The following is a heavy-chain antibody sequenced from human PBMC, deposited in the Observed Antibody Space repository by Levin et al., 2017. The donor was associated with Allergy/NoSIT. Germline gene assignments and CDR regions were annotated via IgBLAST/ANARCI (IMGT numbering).Heavy chain of an antibody. CDR2: IYWDDDK. V-gene: IGHV2-5*02. J-gene: IGHJ3*02. D-gene: IGHD3-10*01. CDR3: VHRPPYGSGSYDAFDI. Sequence: SCPTLVKPTQTLTLTCTFSGFSISTSGVGVGWIRQPPGKALEWLTLIYWDDDKRYSPSLKSRLTITKDTSKNQVVLTVTNMDPVDTGTYYCVHRPPYGSGSYDAFDIWGQGTMVTVSS. CDR1: GFSISTSGVG.